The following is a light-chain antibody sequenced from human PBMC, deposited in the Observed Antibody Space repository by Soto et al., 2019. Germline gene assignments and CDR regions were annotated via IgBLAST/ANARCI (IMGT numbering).Light chain of an antibody. CDR3: GTWDSSLSEGV. Sequence: QSVLTQPPSVSATPGQTVTISCSGSNSSIGNNCVSWYQQLPGTAPKLLINDNNKRPSEIPDRFSGSKSGTSATLGITGLQTGDEADYYCGTWDSSLSEGVFGTGTKLTVL. CDR2: DNN. V-gene: IGLV1-51*01. J-gene: IGLJ1*01. CDR1: NSSIGNNC.